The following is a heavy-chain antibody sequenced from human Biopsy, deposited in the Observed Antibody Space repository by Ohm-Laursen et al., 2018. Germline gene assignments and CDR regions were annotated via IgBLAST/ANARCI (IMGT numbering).Heavy chain of an antibody. J-gene: IGHJ5*02. D-gene: IGHD3-16*01. V-gene: IGHV4-34*01. CDR1: GGSFNGYF. Sequence: SETPSLTCAVYGGSFNGYFWSWIRQPPGKGLEWIGSMHNSGSTYYNPSLKSRVTISIDASKNQFSLKLTSVTAADTTVYYCVRHALRLGPKKNWFDTWGQGTLVTVSS. CDR3: VRHALRLGPKKNWFDT. CDR2: MHNSGST.